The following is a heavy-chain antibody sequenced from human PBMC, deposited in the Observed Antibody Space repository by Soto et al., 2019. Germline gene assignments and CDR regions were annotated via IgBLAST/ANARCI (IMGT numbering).Heavy chain of an antibody. Sequence: ASVKVSCKASGYTFTGYYMHWLRESPGQGLGWMGWINPNSGGTNYAQKFQGWVTMTRDTSISTAYMELSRLRSDDTAVYYCARYSSSPHYGMDVWGQGTTVTVSS. CDR1: GYTFTGYY. CDR2: INPNSGGT. CDR3: ARYSSSPHYGMDV. V-gene: IGHV1-2*04. J-gene: IGHJ6*02. D-gene: IGHD6-6*01.